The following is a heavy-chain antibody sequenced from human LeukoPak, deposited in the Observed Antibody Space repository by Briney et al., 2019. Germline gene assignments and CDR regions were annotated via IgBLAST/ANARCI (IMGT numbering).Heavy chain of an antibody. Sequence: GASVKVSCEASGYTFTSYGISWVRQAPGQGLEWMGWISAYNGNTNYAQKLQGRVTMTTDTSTSTAYMELRSLRSDDTAVYYCARELLTIFGVVIDYWGQGTLVTVSS. CDR1: GYTFTSYG. D-gene: IGHD3-3*01. CDR3: ARELLTIFGVVIDY. V-gene: IGHV1-18*01. J-gene: IGHJ4*02. CDR2: ISAYNGNT.